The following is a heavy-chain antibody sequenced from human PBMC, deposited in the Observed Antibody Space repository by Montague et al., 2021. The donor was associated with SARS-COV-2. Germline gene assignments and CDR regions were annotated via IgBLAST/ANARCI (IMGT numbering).Heavy chain of an antibody. CDR1: GISLSTSGVG. CDR2: IYWDDDE. CDR3: APLGFDSRSYYTPHNWFDP. Sequence: PALVTPTQTLTLTCTFSGISLSTSGVGVAWIRQPPGKALEWLALIYWDDDERYSPPMRSRLTITKDTSENQVVLRMTNMDPMDTATYYCAPLGFDSRSYYTPHNWFDPWGQGILVTVSS. V-gene: IGHV2-5*02. J-gene: IGHJ5*02. D-gene: IGHD3-10*01.